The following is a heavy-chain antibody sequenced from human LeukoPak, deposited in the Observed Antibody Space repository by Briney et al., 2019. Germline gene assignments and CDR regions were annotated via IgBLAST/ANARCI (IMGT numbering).Heavy chain of an antibody. V-gene: IGHV3-30*14. D-gene: IGHD1-26*01. CDR3: ARIIGSPPYYYYYMDV. CDR1: GFTFSSYA. Sequence: PGGSLRLSCAASGFTFSSYAMHWVRQAPGKGLEWVAVISYDGSNKYYADSVKGRFTVSRDNSKNTLYLQMNSLRAEDTAVYYCARIIGSPPYYYYYMDVWGKGTTVTISS. J-gene: IGHJ6*03. CDR2: ISYDGSNK.